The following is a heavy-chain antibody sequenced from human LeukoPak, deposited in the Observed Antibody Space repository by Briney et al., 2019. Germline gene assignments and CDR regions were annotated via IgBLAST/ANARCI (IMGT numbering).Heavy chain of an antibody. V-gene: IGHV4-59*08. CDR1: GDSISSYS. J-gene: IGHJ2*01. Sequence: PSETLSLTCTVFGDSISSYSWGWIRQPPGKSLELIGYLYSSGYTNYNPSLKSRVTMSLDASKNHFSLTLTSVTAADTAVYYCARRGPENWYFDLWGRATLVTVSS. CDR3: ARRGPENWYFDL. CDR2: LYSSGYT.